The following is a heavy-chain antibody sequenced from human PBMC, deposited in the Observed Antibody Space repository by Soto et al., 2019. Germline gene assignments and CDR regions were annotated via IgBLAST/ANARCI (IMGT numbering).Heavy chain of an antibody. D-gene: IGHD3-22*01. CDR1: GGSISSSSYY. CDR3: ASPAMIVVVINGGHDAFDI. J-gene: IGHJ3*02. V-gene: IGHV4-39*01. CDR2: IYYSGST. Sequence: QLQLQESGPGLVKPSETLSLTCTVSGGSISSSSYYWGWIRQPPGKGLEWIGSIYYSGSTYYNPSLKSRVTISVDTSKNQFSLKLSSVTAADTAVYYCASPAMIVVVINGGHDAFDIWGQGTMVTVSS.